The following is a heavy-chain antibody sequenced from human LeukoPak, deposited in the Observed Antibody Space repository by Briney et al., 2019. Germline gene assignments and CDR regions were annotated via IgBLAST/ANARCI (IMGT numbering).Heavy chain of an antibody. D-gene: IGHD3-3*01. CDR3: ARVGIFGVEKDYYYYYYYMDV. Sequence: GGSLRLSCAASGFTFSSYWMSWVRQAPGKGLEWVANIKQDGSEKYYVDSVKGRFTISRDNAKNSLYLQMNSLRAEDTAVYYCARVGIFGVEKDYYYYYYYMDVWGKGTTVTVSS. V-gene: IGHV3-7*01. J-gene: IGHJ6*03. CDR2: IKQDGSEK. CDR1: GFTFSSYW.